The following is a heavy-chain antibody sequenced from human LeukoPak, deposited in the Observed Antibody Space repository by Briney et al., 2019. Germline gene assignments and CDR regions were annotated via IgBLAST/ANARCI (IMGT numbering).Heavy chain of an antibody. J-gene: IGHJ4*02. CDR2: VYHSGST. V-gene: IGHV4-4*02. D-gene: IGHD6-19*01. Sequence: PSETLSLTCAVSGGSISSSNWWSWVRQPPGKGLEWIGEVYHSGSTNYIPSLKSRVTISVDKSKNQFSLRLSSVTAADTAVYYCASKWLGLNYWGQGTLVTVSS. CDR3: ASKWLGLNY. CDR1: GGSISSSNW.